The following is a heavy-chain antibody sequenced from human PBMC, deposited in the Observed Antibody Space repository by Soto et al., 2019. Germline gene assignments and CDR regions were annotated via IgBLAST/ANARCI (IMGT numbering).Heavy chain of an antibody. V-gene: IGHV4-59*01. Sequence: PSETLSLTCPVSGGSISSYYWSWIRQPPGKGLEWIGYIYYSGSTNYNPSLKSRVTISVDTSKNQFSLKLSSVTAADTAVYYCASGSAAGDYWGQGTLVTVSS. J-gene: IGHJ4*02. D-gene: IGHD6-13*01. CDR3: ASGSAAGDY. CDR1: GGSISSYY. CDR2: IYYSGST.